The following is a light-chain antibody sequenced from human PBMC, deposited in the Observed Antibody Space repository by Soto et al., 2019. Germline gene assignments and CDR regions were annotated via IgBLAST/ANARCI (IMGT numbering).Light chain of an antibody. V-gene: IGKV3-20*01. J-gene: IGKJ1*01. CDR3: QQYNKWPLT. CDR1: QNSSSSY. CDR2: RAS. Sequence: EFVMTQSPATLSFSRGKRVTLSCTSQNSSSSYLAWYQQRPGQPPRLLIYRASTRATGVPARFSGSGSGTDFSLTISRLEPEDFAVYNCQQYNKWPLTFGQGSKVDIK.